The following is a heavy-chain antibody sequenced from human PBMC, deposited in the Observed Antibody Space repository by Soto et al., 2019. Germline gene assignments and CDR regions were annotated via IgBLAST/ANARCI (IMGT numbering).Heavy chain of an antibody. CDR1: GFTFSSYA. D-gene: IGHD2-8*01. CDR3: AGRYCTNGVCYTNYYYYMDV. V-gene: IGHV3-23*01. J-gene: IGHJ6*03. CDR2: ITTSGGNT. Sequence: EVQLLESGGGLVQPGGSLRLSCAASGFTFSSYALSWVRQAPGKGLEWVSTITTSGGNTYYADSVKGRFTISSDNSKNTLYLQMNSLRAEDTAVYYCAGRYCTNGVCYTNYYYYMDVWGKGTTVTVSS.